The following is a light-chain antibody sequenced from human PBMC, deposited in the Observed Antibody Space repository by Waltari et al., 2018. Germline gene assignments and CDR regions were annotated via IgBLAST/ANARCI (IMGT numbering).Light chain of an antibody. J-gene: IGKJ2*01. V-gene: IGKV1-39*01. CDR1: QSISSY. Sequence: DIQMTQSPSSLSASVGDRVTITCRASQSISSYLNWYQQKPRKAPKLLIYAASSLQSGVPSRFSGSGSGTDFTLTISRLQPEDFATYYCQQRYSTPPYTFGQGTKLEI. CDR2: AAS. CDR3: QQRYSTPPYT.